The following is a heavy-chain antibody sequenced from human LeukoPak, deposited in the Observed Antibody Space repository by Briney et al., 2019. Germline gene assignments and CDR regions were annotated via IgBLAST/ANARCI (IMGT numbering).Heavy chain of an antibody. V-gene: IGHV3-23*01. CDR3: AKDLAPFTNAWYAFDY. D-gene: IGHD6-13*01. J-gene: IGHJ4*02. CDR1: GFSFTSYA. Sequence: GGSLRLSCAASGFSFTSYAMSWVRQAPGKGLEWVSAITGSGGTKYYADSVKGRFTISSDSSKNTLFLQMNSLRAEDTAVYSCAKDLAPFTNAWYAFDYLRRGILASVSS. CDR2: ITGSGGTK.